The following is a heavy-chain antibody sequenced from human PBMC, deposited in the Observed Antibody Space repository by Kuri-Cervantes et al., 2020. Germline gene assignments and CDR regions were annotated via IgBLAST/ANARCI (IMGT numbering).Heavy chain of an antibody. CDR1: GFTFSSYS. CDR3: ARTWSSGYYPHLFDY. D-gene: IGHD3-22*01. V-gene: IGHV3-48*01. J-gene: IGHJ4*02. Sequence: LSLTCAASGFTFSSYSMNWVRQAPGKGLEWVSYISSSSSTIYYADSVKGRFTISRDNAKNSLYLQMNSLRAEDTAVYYCARTWSSGYYPHLFDYWGQGTLVTVSS. CDR2: ISSSSSTI.